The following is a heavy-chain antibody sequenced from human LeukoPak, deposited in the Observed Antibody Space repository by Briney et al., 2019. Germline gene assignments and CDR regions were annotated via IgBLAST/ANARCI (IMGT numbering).Heavy chain of an antibody. D-gene: IGHD3-10*01. CDR1: GLTFSSYE. Sequence: GGSLRPSCAASGLTFSSYEMNWVRQAPGKGLEWVSYISSSGSTIYYADSVKGRFTISRDNAKNTLYLQMNSLRAEDTAVYYCAKGFYYYGSGSIRGGYFDYWGQGTLVAVSS. CDR2: ISSSGSTI. V-gene: IGHV3-48*03. CDR3: AKGFYYYGSGSIRGGYFDY. J-gene: IGHJ4*02.